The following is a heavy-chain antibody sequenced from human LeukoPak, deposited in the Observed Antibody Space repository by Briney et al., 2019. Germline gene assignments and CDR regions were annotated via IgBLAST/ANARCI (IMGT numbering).Heavy chain of an antibody. CDR3: AKVAGDPPGAFDI. Sequence: PGGSLRLSCAASGFTFDDYAMHWVRQAPGKGLEWVSGISWNSGSIGYADSVKGRFTISRDNAKNSLYLQMNSLRAEDTALYYCAKVAGDPPGAFDIWGQGTMVTVSS. CDR2: ISWNSGSI. V-gene: IGHV3-9*01. CDR1: GFTFDDYA. D-gene: IGHD2-21*02. J-gene: IGHJ3*02.